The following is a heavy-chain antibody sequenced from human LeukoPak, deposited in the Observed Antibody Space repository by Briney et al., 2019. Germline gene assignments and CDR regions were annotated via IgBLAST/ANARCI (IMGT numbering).Heavy chain of an antibody. CDR2: INTNTGNP. D-gene: IGHD1-26*01. Sequence: ASVKVSCKASRYTFTSYAMNWVRQASGQGLEWMGWINTNTGNPTYAQGFTGRFVFSLDTSVSTAYLQISSLKAEDTAVYYCARDNGFMGELPEGFDYWGQGTLVTVSS. J-gene: IGHJ4*02. CDR1: RYTFTSYA. V-gene: IGHV7-4-1*02. CDR3: ARDNGFMGELPEGFDY.